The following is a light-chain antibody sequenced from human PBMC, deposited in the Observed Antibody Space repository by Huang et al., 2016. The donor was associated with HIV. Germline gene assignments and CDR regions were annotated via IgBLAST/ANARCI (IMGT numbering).Light chain of an antibody. CDR1: QSISSW. J-gene: IGKJ2*01. CDR3: QQYNSYPYT. V-gene: IGKV1-5*03. Sequence: DIQMTQSPSTLSASVGDRVTITCRASQSISSWLAWYQQKSGKAPKLLIYKASSLESGVPSRFSGSGSGTEFTLTFSSLQPDDFATYYCQQYNSYPYTFGQGTKLEIK. CDR2: KAS.